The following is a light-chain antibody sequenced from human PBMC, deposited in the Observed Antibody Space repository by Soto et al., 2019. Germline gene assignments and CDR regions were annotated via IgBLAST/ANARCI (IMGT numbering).Light chain of an antibody. Sequence: EIVMTQSPATLSVSPGERATLSCRASQSVRSNLAWYQQKPGQAPRLLIYGASTRATGIPARFSGSGSGTEFTLTISSLQPEDFAVYYCQHYNNWPPWTFGQGTKVEIK. CDR3: QHYNNWPPWT. J-gene: IGKJ1*01. CDR1: QSVRSN. CDR2: GAS. V-gene: IGKV3-15*01.